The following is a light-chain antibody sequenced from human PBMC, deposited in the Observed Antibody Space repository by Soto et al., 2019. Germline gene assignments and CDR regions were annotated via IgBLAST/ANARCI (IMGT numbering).Light chain of an antibody. J-gene: IGKJ1*01. CDR2: AAS. V-gene: IGKV1-39*01. CDR3: QQSYSTPQT. CDR1: HSISHF. Sequence: DIQMTQSPSTLSASVGDRVTITCRASHSISHFLAWYQQKPGKVPKLLIYAASSLQSGVPSRFSGSGSGTDFTLTISSLQPEDFATYYCQQSYSTPQTFGQGTKVDIK.